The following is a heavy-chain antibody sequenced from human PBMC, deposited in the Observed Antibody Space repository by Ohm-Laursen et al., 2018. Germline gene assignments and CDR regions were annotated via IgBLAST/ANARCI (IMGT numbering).Heavy chain of an antibody. V-gene: IGHV1-2*02. CDR3: ARDRFTMVRGVIIKGPYNWFDP. Sequence: ASAKASCKASGYTFTGYYMHWVRQAPGQGLEWMGWINPNSGGPNYAQKFQGRVTMTRDTSISTAYMELSRLRSDDTAVYYCARDRFTMVRGVIIKGPYNWFDPWGQGTLVTVSS. CDR1: GYTFTGYY. D-gene: IGHD3-10*01. J-gene: IGHJ5*02. CDR2: INPNSGGP.